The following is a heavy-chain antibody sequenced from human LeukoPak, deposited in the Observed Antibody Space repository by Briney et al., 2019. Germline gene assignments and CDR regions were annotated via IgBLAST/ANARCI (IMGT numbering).Heavy chain of an antibody. V-gene: IGHV4-34*09. Sequence: PSETLSLTCAVYGGSFSGYYWSWIRQPPGKGLEWIGEINHSGSTNYNPSLKSRVTMSVDTSKNQFSLKLTSVTAADTAVYYCARGLRYFDYRNWGQGTLVTVSS. CDR2: INHSGST. J-gene: IGHJ4*02. D-gene: IGHD3-9*01. CDR3: ARGLRYFDYRN. CDR1: GGSFSGYY.